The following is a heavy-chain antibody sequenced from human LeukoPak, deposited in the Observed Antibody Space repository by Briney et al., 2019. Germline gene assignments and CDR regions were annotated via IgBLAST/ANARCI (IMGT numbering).Heavy chain of an antibody. CDR1: GFTVSSNY. CDR2: IYSGGST. CDR3: ARSFPYSSGWYDY. Sequence: HPGGSLRLSCAASGFTVSSNYMSWVRQAPGKGLEWVSVIYSGGSTYYADSVKGRFTISRHNSKNTLYLQMNSLRAEDTAVYYCARSFPYSSGWYDYWGQGILVTVSS. D-gene: IGHD6-19*01. J-gene: IGHJ4*02. V-gene: IGHV3-53*04.